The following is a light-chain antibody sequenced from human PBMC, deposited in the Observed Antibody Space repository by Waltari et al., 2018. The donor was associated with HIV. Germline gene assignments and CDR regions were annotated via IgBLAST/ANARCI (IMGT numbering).Light chain of an antibody. J-gene: IGLJ2*01. Sequence: QSALTQPPSVSGSPGQSVTISCAGTNSDIGCYDRVSWYQQPPGTAPKRLIYEVTNRPSGVPCRFSASKSGTTASLTISGLQAGDEGDYYCSSYSATNTGVFGGGTKLTVL. CDR2: EVT. CDR1: NSDIGCYDR. CDR3: SSYSATNTGV. V-gene: IGLV2-18*02.